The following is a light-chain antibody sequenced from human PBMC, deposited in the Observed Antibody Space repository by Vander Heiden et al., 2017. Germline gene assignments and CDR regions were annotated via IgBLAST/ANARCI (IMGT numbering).Light chain of an antibody. CDR1: SSNIGHNY. Sequence: QSVLTQPPSVSAAPRQKVTISCSGSSSNIGHNYVPWYQHLPGTAPKLVIYDNDKRPSGIPDRFSGSKSGTSATLGITGLQTGDEADYYCATWDTSLSAVVFGGGTKLTV. J-gene: IGLJ2*01. CDR3: ATWDTSLSAVV. V-gene: IGLV1-51*01. CDR2: DND.